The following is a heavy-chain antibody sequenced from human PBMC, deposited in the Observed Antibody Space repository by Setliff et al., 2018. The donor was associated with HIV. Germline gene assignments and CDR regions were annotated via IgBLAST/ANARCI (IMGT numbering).Heavy chain of an antibody. Sequence: SETLSLTCTVSGGSISSGNYYWSWIRQPAGKGLEWIGRIYTSGSTNYNPSLKSRVTISVDTSKNQFSLKLSSVTAADTAMYYCARVGDFFDSSDYFDYWGQGTLVTVSS. J-gene: IGHJ4*02. CDR2: IYTSGST. CDR1: GGSISSGNYY. CDR3: ARVGDFFDSSDYFDY. V-gene: IGHV4-61*02. D-gene: IGHD3-22*01.